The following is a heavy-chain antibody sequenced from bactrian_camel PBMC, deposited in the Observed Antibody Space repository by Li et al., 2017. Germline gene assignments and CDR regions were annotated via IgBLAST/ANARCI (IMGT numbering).Heavy chain of an antibody. J-gene: IGHJ4*01. V-gene: IGHV3S31*01. D-gene: IGHD1*01. CDR1: GYISSRHC. Sequence: QLVESGGGSVQAGGSLRLSCTHSGYISSRHCMGWFRQAPGKAREGIAGIRRDGDEYYAGSVKGRFTISQDNAKNLLYLQMNSLKPEDTAMYYCAAALAYCSSGSLTVAAQHWYRYYGQGTQVTVS. CDR2: IRRDGDE.